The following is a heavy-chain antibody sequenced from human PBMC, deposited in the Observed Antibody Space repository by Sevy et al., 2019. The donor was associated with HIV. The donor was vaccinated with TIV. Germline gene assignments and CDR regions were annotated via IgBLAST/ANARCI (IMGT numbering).Heavy chain of an antibody. V-gene: IGHV4-59*08. CDR2: IYYNGHI. Sequence: SETLSLTCTVSGGSITSLYWNWIRQPPGKGLEWIANIYYNGHINYNPSLKGRVTLSLDTSKNQFSLRLSSVTAAATAMYYCAGENAWGRGYSWGQGTLVTVSS. J-gene: IGHJ4*02. CDR1: GGSITSLY. CDR3: AGENAWGRGYS. D-gene: IGHD1-26*01.